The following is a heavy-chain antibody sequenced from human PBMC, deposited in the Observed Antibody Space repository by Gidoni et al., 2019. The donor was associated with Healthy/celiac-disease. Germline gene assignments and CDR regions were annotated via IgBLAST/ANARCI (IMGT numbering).Heavy chain of an antibody. CDR2: ISAYNGNT. Sequence: QVQLVQSGAEVKKPGASVKVSCKASGYTFTSYGISWVRQAPGQGLEWMGWISAYNGNTNYAQKLKGRVTMTTDTSTSTAYMELSSLRSDDTAVYYCATGGGLLWFGEFPAPFMPFDYWGQGTLVTVSS. D-gene: IGHD3-10*01. CDR3: ATGGGLLWFGEFPAPFMPFDY. J-gene: IGHJ4*02. CDR1: GYTFTSYG. V-gene: IGHV1-18*01.